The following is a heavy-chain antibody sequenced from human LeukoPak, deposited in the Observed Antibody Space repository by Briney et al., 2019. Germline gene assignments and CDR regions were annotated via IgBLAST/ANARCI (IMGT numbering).Heavy chain of an antibody. CDR1: GFTFSSYG. V-gene: IGHV3-30*18. J-gene: IGHJ6*04. CDR2: ISYDGSNK. D-gene: IGHD2-15*01. CDR3: AKETDCSGGSCSFYYYYYCMDV. Sequence: GGSLRLSCAASGFTFSSYGMHWVRQAPGKGLEWVAVISYDGSNKYYADSVKGRFTISRDNSKNTLYLQMNSLRAEDTAVYYCAKETDCSGGSCSFYYYYYCMDVWGKGTTVTVSS.